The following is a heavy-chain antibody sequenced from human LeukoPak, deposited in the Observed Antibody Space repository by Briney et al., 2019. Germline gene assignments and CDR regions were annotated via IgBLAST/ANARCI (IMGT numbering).Heavy chain of an antibody. Sequence: PSETLSLTCIVSGGSISSFYWSWIRQPPGKGLEWIGYVYYRGSTNYNPSLKSRVTISVDTSKNQFSLKLSSVTAADTAVYYCARDSRYCSSTSCRDWFDPWGQGTLVTVSS. V-gene: IGHV4-59*12. J-gene: IGHJ5*02. D-gene: IGHD2-2*01. CDR1: GGSISSFY. CDR3: ARDSRYCSSTSCRDWFDP. CDR2: VYYRGST.